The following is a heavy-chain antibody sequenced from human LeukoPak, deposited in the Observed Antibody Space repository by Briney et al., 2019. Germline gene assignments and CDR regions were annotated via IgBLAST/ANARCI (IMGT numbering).Heavy chain of an antibody. Sequence: KPGGSLRLSCAASGFTFSSYAMSWVRQPPGKGLEWIGYIYTSGSTNYNPSLKSRVTISVDTSKNQFSLKLSSVTAADTAVYYCARHTYYYYYMDVWGKGTTVTVSS. J-gene: IGHJ6*03. CDR1: GFTFSSYA. CDR2: IYTSGST. V-gene: IGHV4-4*09. CDR3: ARHTYYYYYMDV.